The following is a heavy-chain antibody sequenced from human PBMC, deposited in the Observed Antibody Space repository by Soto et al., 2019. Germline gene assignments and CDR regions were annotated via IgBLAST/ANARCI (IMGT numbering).Heavy chain of an antibody. CDR1: AVTFRNYG. V-gene: IGHV3-23*01. D-gene: IGHD5-12*01. J-gene: IGHJ4*02. Sequence: EVQLLESGGGLVQPGGSLRLSCAASAVTFRNYGMNWVRKAPGKGLEWVSAISGSGDNTYYADSVKGRFTISRDNSKNILYLQMNSLRAEDTAVYYCAKVTGHRGPYDYWGQGTLVTVSS. CDR3: AKVTGHRGPYDY. CDR2: ISGSGDNT.